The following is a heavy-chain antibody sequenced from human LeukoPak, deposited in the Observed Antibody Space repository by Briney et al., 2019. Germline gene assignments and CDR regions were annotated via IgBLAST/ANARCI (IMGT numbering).Heavy chain of an antibody. CDR1: EFTFSSYG. D-gene: IGHD6-13*01. V-gene: IGHV3-23*01. J-gene: IGHJ4*02. CDR3: AKAKGSSWYDFDY. CDR2: ISGSAGST. Sequence: GGSLRLSSAASEFTFSSYGMSWVRQAPGKGPEWVSVISGSAGSTYYADSVKGRFTISRDNSKNTLYLQMNSLRAEDTAVYHCAKAKGSSWYDFDYWGQGTLVTVSS.